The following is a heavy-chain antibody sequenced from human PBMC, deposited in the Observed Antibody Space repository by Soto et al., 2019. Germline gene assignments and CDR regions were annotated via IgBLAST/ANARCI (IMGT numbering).Heavy chain of an antibody. J-gene: IGHJ4*02. D-gene: IGHD1-26*01. V-gene: IGHV3-48*02. CDR1: GFTFSGYS. CDR3: AREDILGARSFDY. Sequence: GGSLRLSCAASGFTFSGYSMNWVRQAPGEGLEWISYISSLSSPRYYAESVEGRFIISRDNAKNSLYLQMNSLRDEDTAVYFCAREDILGARSFDYWGQGVMVTVSS. CDR2: ISSLSSPR.